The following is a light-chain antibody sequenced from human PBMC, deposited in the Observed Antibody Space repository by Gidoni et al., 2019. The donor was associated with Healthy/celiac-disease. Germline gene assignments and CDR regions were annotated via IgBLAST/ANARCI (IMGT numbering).Light chain of an antibody. CDR1: QSVSSY. J-gene: IGKJ4*01. Sequence: EIVFTQSPATLSVSPGERATLSCRASQSVSSYLAWYQQKPGQAHRLLIYDASNRATCIPARFSGSGSGTDFTLTSRSLEPEDFAVYYCQQRSNWPPLSTFXGXTKVEIK. V-gene: IGKV3-11*01. CDR2: DAS. CDR3: QQRSNWPPLST.